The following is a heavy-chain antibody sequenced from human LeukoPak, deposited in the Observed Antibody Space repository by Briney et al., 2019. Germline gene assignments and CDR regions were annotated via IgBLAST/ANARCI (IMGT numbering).Heavy chain of an antibody. D-gene: IGHD3-10*01. CDR1: GGSVSSGSYY. Sequence: SETLSLTCTVSGGSVSSGSYYWSWIRQPPGKGLEWIGYIYYSGSTNYNPSPKSRVTMSVDTSQNQFSLKLSSVTAADTAVYYCARRGGSGRSFDYWGQGTLVTISS. CDR3: ARRGGSGRSFDY. J-gene: IGHJ4*02. V-gene: IGHV4-61*01. CDR2: IYYSGST.